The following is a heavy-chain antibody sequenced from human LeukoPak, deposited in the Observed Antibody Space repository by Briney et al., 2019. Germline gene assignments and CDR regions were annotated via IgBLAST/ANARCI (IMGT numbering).Heavy chain of an antibody. CDR2: IYYSGST. V-gene: IGHV4-39*01. Sequence: SETLSLTCTVSGGSISSSSYYWGWIRQPPGKGLEWNGSIYYSGSTYYNPSLKSRLTISVDTSKSQFSLKLSSVTAADTAVYYCASISGGTEYWGQGTLVTVSS. J-gene: IGHJ4*02. CDR3: ASISGGTEY. D-gene: IGHD3-10*01. CDR1: GGSISSSSYY.